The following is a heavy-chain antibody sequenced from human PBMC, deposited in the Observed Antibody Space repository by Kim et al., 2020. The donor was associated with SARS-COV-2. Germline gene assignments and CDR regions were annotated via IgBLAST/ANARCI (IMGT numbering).Heavy chain of an antibody. CDR2: ISYDGSNK. J-gene: IGHJ6*01. CDR1: GFTFSSYA. V-gene: IGHV3-30*04. D-gene: IGHD3-9*01. Sequence: GGSLRLSCAASGFTFSSYAMHWVRQAPGKGLEWVAVISYDGSNKYYADSVKGRFTISRDNSKNTLYLQMNSLRAEDTAVYYCARGTDFDWLAYYYYYGM. CDR3: ARGTDFDWLAYYYYYGM.